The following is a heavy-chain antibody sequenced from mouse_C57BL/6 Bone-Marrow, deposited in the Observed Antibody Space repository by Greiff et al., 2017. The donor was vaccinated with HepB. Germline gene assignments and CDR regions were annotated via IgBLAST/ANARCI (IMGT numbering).Heavy chain of an antibody. D-gene: IGHD2-4*01. J-gene: IGHJ3*01. V-gene: IGHV14-1*01. CDR3: TTGYYEYDGAFAY. CDR1: GFNIKDYY. Sequence: EVQLQQSGAELVRPGASVKLSCTASGFNIKDYYMHWVKQRPEQGLEWIGRIDPEDGDTEYAPKFQGKATMTADQSSNTAYLQLSGLTSEDTAFYYCTTGYYEYDGAFAYWGQGTLVTVSA. CDR2: IDPEDGDT.